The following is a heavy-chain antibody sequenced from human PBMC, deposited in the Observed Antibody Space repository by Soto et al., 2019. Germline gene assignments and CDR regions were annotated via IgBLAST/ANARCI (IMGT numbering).Heavy chain of an antibody. CDR2: MYYSGTT. CDR3: AVVDSTGNWFDP. Sequence: SETLSLTCTVSGGSIRSSDVYWGWLRQPPGKGLDFIGSMYYSGTTYYNPSLKNRITISVDTSKNQFSLKLISVTAADTAVYYCAVVDSTGNWFDPWGQGALVTVSS. D-gene: IGHD3-22*01. V-gene: IGHV4-39*01. CDR1: GGSIRSSDVY. J-gene: IGHJ5*02.